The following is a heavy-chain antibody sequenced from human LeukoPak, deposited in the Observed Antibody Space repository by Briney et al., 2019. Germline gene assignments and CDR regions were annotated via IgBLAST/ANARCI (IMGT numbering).Heavy chain of an antibody. CDR3: ARVLATPYSSSLGEYYFDY. Sequence: GGSLRLSCAASGFTFSSYSMNWVRQAPGKGLEWVSYISSSSSTIYYADSVKGRFTISRDNAKNSLYLQMNSLRAEDTAVYYCARVLATPYSSSLGEYYFDYWGQGTLVTVSS. V-gene: IGHV3-48*04. CDR2: ISSSSSTI. J-gene: IGHJ4*02. CDR1: GFTFSSYS. D-gene: IGHD6-6*01.